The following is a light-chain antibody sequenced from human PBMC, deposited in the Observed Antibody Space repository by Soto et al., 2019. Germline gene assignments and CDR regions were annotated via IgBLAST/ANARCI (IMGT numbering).Light chain of an antibody. CDR3: QQFNDWPPWT. J-gene: IGKJ1*01. CDR2: GAS. V-gene: IGKV3-15*01. CDR1: QSINSN. Sequence: EIVMTQFPATLSVSPGERDTLSCRASQSINSNLAWYQQKPGQAPRLLIYGASTRATGIPARFSGSGSGTEFTLSICSLQSEDFAVYYCQQFNDWPPWTFGQGTKVDIK.